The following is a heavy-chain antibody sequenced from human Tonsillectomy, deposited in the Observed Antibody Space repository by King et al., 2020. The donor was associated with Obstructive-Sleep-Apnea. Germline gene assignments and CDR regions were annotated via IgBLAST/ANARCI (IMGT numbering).Heavy chain of an antibody. J-gene: IGHJ4*02. Sequence: VQLVESGAEVKKPGESLRISCEGSGYSFTSYWISWVRQMPGKGLEWMGRIDPSDSYTNYSPSFQGHGTISADKSISTAYLQWSSLKASDTAMYYGARHHRDCGGDCYSWAWDYWGQGTLVTVSS. V-gene: IGHV5-10-1*03. CDR3: ARHHRDCGGDCYSWAWDY. CDR1: GYSFTSYW. D-gene: IGHD2-21*02. CDR2: IDPSDSYT.